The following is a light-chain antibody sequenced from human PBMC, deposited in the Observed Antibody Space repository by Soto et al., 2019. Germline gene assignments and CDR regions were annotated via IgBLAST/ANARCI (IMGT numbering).Light chain of an antibody. J-gene: IGKJ5*01. CDR2: GAS. CDR1: QSVSSSY. CDR3: QQYGSSPPWT. Sequence: EIVLTQSPGTLSLSPGERVTLSCRASQSVSSSYLAWYQQKAGQAPRLLIYGASTRATGIPDRFSGSGSGTDFTLTISRLEPEDFAVYYCQQYGSSPPWTFGQGTRLEIK. V-gene: IGKV3-20*01.